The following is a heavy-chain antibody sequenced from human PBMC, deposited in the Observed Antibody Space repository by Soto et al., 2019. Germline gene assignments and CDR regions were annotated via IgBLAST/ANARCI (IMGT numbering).Heavy chain of an antibody. CDR1: GFTFSSYA. D-gene: IGHD3-22*01. V-gene: IGHV3-23*01. CDR2: ISGSGGST. J-gene: IGHJ4*02. Sequence: GGSLRLSCAASGFTFSSYAMSWVRQAPGKGLEWVSAISGSGGSTYYADSVKGRFTISRDNSKNTLYLQMNSLRAEDTAVYYCAKDNGRYYYDSSRYYYWGQGTLVTVSS. CDR3: AKDNGRYYYDSSRYYY.